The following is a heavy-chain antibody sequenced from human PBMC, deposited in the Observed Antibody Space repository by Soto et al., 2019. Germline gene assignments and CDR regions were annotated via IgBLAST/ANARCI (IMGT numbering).Heavy chain of an antibody. CDR2: ISYDGSNK. V-gene: IGHV3-30*03. Sequence: PGGSLRLSCAASGFTFSSYGMHWVRQAPGKGLEWVAVISYDGSNKYYADSVKGRFTISRDNSKNTLYLQMNSLRAEDTAVYYCARDTYYYDSQHPVLPGPAWGQGTLVTVS. D-gene: IGHD3-22*01. J-gene: IGHJ4*02. CDR3: ARDTYYYDSQHPVLPGPA. CDR1: GFTFSSYG.